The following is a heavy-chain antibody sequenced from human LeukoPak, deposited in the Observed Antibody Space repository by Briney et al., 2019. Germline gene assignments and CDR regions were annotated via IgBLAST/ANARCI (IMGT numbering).Heavy chain of an antibody. D-gene: IGHD3-3*01. CDR1: GFTLSSYG. CDR3: AKDAHWSADH. CDR2: IRSDENYK. V-gene: IGHV3-30*02. J-gene: IGHJ5*02. Sequence: GGSLRLFCAAPGFTLSSYGMQWVRQAPGKGLEWVAHIRSDENYKHYADSVKGRFTISRDNSKNTVYVQMNSLRPEDTAVYYCAKDAHWSADHWGQGTLVTVSS.